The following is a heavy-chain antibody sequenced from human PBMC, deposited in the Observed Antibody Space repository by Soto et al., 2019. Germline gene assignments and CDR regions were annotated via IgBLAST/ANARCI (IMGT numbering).Heavy chain of an antibody. J-gene: IGHJ5*02. CDR1: GGSISSGGYY. D-gene: IGHD4-4*01. CDR2: IYYSGST. Sequence: SETLSLTCTVSGGSISSGGYYWSWIRQHPGKGLEWIGYIYYSGSTYYNPSLKSRVTISVDTSKNQFSLKLSSVTAADTAVYYCERAISTSKYVPKRFDPWGQGTLVTVSS. CDR3: ERAISTSKYVPKRFDP. V-gene: IGHV4-31*03.